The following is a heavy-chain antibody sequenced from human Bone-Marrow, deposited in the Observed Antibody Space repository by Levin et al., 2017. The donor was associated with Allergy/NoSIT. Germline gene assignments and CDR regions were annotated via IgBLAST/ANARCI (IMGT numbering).Heavy chain of an antibody. J-gene: IGHJ4*02. CDR1: GYAFIGYG. D-gene: IGHD3-22*01. CDR2: ISPYNGDT. Sequence: VASVKVSCKASGYAFIGYGISWVRQAPGQGLEWMGYISPYNGDTNYAQKFEGRVTMTTDTSTSTAYMELRSLTPDDTAVYYCTRDRGYEPDTFDYWGQGTLVTVSS. V-gene: IGHV1-18*01. CDR3: TRDRGYEPDTFDY.